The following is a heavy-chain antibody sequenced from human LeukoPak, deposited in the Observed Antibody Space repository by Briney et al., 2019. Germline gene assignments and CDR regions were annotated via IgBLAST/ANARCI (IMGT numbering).Heavy chain of an antibody. D-gene: IGHD3-16*01. CDR1: GFTFSNAW. J-gene: IGHJ4*02. CDR3: ARDFLWGSPDY. Sequence: PGGSLRLSCAASGFTFSNAWMSWVRQAPGKGLEWVGRIKSKTDGGTTDYAAPVKGRFTISRDDSKNTLYLHMNSLRAEDTAVYYCARDFLWGSPDYWGQGTLVTVSS. V-gene: IGHV3-15*01. CDR2: IKSKTDGGTT.